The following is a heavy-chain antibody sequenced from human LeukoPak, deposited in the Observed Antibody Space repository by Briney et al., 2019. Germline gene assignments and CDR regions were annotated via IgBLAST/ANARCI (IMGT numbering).Heavy chain of an antibody. V-gene: IGHV1-18*01. Sequence: ASVKVSCKASGYTFAAYGINWVRQAPGQGLEWMASIKPHKGDTVYAQKFQGRVTMSTDTATTTAYMHLKSLRYEETAIYYCARRKYGVDYNGMDVWGQGTMVTVSS. D-gene: IGHD5/OR15-5a*01. CDR2: IKPHKGDT. CDR3: ARRKYGVDYNGMDV. CDR1: GYTFAAYG. J-gene: IGHJ6*02.